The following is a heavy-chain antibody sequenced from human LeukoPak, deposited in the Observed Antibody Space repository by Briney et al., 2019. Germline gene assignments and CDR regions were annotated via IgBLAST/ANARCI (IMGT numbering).Heavy chain of an antibody. CDR3: ARGLPTITMVRGVTDY. V-gene: IGHV1-18*01. J-gene: IGHJ4*02. CDR1: GYTFTSYG. CDR2: ISAYNGNT. D-gene: IGHD3-10*01. Sequence: ASVKVSCKASGYTFTSYGISWVRQAPGQGLEWMGWISAYNGNTNYAQKLQGRVTMTTDTSTSTAYMELSSLRSEDTAVYYCARGLPTITMVRGVTDYWGQGTLVTVSS.